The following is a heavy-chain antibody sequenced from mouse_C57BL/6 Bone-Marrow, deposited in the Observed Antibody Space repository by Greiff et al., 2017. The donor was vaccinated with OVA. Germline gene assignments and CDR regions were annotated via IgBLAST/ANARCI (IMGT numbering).Heavy chain of an antibody. V-gene: IGHV1-31*01. D-gene: IGHD2-10*02. Sequence: VQLQQSGPELVKPGASVKLSCKASGYSFTGYYMHWVKQSHGNILDWIGYIYPYNGVSSYNQKFKGKATLTVDKSSSTAYMELLSLTSEDSAVDYCARERYGNFAWFAYWGQGTLVTVSA. CDR2: IYPYNGVS. J-gene: IGHJ3*01. CDR1: GYSFTGYY. CDR3: ARERYGNFAWFAY.